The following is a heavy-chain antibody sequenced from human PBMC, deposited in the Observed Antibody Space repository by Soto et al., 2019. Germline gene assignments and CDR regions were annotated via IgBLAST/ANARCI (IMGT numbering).Heavy chain of an antibody. Sequence: QVQLVESGGGLVQPGRSLRLSCAASGFTFSHYGIHWVRQAPGKGLEGLAVISYDGSNKHYADSVKGRFTVSRDNSKNTLYLQMNSLRPEDTAVYFCARYSGKYQGPIDYWGQGTLVTVSS. CDR2: ISYDGSNK. CDR3: ARYSGKYQGPIDY. D-gene: IGHD1-26*01. J-gene: IGHJ4*02. CDR1: GFTFSHYG. V-gene: IGHV3-30*03.